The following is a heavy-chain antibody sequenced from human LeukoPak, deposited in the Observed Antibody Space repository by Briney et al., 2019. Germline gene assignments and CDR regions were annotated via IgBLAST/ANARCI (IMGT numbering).Heavy chain of an antibody. CDR2: IYHSGSS. Sequence: SETLSLTCTVAGDSVTSSSYCWGWISQPPGKGLESIGCIYHSGSSYYNSSLNSRVTISVDTSKNEFSLRLKSVTATDTALYYCVRHRSGQAWLDPWGQGTLVTVSS. CDR3: VRHRSGQAWLDP. D-gene: IGHD1-26*01. CDR1: GDSVTSSSYC. J-gene: IGHJ5*02. V-gene: IGHV4-39*01.